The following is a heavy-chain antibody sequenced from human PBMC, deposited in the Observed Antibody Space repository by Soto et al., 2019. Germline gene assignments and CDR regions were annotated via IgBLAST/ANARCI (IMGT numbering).Heavy chain of an antibody. CDR3: ARGSIAPDY. D-gene: IGHD1-26*01. J-gene: IGHJ4*02. CDR1: GASLNNYY. Sequence: SETLSLTCTVSGASLNNYYWSWARQPAGKGLEWVGRIYTSGSTNYNPSLESRVTMSVDTSKNQFSLKLSSVTAADTAVYYCARGSIAPDYWGQGTLVTVSS. V-gene: IGHV4-4*07. CDR2: IYTSGST.